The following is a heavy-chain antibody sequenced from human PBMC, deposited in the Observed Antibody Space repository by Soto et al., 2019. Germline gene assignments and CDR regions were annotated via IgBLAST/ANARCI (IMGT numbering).Heavy chain of an antibody. J-gene: IGHJ6*02. Sequence: GGSLRLSCAASGFTFSSYEMNWVRQAPGKGLEWVSYISSSGSTIYCADSVKGRFTISRDNAKNSLYLQMNSLRAEDTAVYYCADSSSSSSGGYYYGMDVWGQGTTVTVSS. CDR3: ADSSSSSSGGYYYGMDV. CDR2: ISSSGSTI. CDR1: GFTFSSYE. D-gene: IGHD6-6*01. V-gene: IGHV3-48*03.